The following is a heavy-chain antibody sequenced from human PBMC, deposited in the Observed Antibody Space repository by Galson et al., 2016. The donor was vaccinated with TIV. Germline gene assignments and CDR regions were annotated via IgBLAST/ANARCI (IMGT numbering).Heavy chain of an antibody. V-gene: IGHV3-49*04. J-gene: IGHJ4*02. CDR2: IRSKFYGGTT. CDR1: GFNFGDYA. CDR3: ARGDFYGGNSFDL. Sequence: SLRISCASSGFNFGDYAMSWVRQAPGKGLEWVGFIRSKFYGGTTDYAASLKGRVTISRDDSKGIAYLQMISLKTEDTAVYFCARGDFYGGNSFDLWGQGTLVTVSS. D-gene: IGHD4-23*01.